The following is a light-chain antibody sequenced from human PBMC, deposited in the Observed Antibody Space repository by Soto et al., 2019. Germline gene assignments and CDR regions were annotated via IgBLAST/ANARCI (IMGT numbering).Light chain of an antibody. CDR1: SSNIGAGYD. V-gene: IGLV1-40*01. J-gene: IGLJ2*01. CDR3: QSYDRSLRGVV. Sequence: QSVLTQPPSVSGAPGQRVTISCTGSSSNIGAGYDVHWYQQLPGTAPKLLIYGNSNRPSGVPDRFSGSKSGTSASLAITGLQAEDEAYYFCQSYDRSLRGVVFGGGTKLTVL. CDR2: GNS.